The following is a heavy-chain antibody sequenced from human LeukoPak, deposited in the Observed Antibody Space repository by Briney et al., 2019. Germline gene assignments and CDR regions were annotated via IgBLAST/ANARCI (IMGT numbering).Heavy chain of an antibody. Sequence: GASVKVSCKASGYTFTGYYMHWVRQAPGQGLEWMGGIIPIFATANYAQKFQGRVTITTDESTSTAYMELSSLRSEDTAVYYCASSTRGVHEYSYGGYFDYWGQGTLVTVSS. CDR1: GYTFTGYY. V-gene: IGHV1-69*05. CDR3: ASSTRGVHEYSYGGYFDY. D-gene: IGHD5-18*01. CDR2: IIPIFATA. J-gene: IGHJ4*02.